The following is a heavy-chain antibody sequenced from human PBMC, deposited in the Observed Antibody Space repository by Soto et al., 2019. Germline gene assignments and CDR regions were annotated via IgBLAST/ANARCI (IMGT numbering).Heavy chain of an antibody. Sequence: SETLSLTCTVSGGSISSGGYYWSWIRQHPGKGLEWIGYIYYSGSTYYNPSLKSRVTISVDTSKNQFSLKLSSVTAADTAVYYCASQPSRYDAFDIWGQGTMVTVS. CDR1: GGSISSGGYY. V-gene: IGHV4-31*03. CDR3: ASQPSRYDAFDI. J-gene: IGHJ3*02. CDR2: IYYSGST.